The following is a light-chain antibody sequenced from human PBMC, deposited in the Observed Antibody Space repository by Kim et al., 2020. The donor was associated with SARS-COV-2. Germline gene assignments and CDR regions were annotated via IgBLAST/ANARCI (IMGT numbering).Light chain of an antibody. CDR2: AAS. J-gene: IGKJ4*01. CDR1: QSISSY. V-gene: IGKV1-39*01. Sequence: DIQMTQSPSSLSASVGDRVTITCRASQSISSYLNWYQQKPGKAPKLLIYAASSLQSGVPSRFSGSGSGTDFTLTISSLQPEDFATYFLQQSYSTPLTFGGGTKLEI. CDR3: QQSYSTPLT.